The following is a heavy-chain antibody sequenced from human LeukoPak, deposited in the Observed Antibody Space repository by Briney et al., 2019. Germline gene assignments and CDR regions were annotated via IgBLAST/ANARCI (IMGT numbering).Heavy chain of an antibody. CDR2: IYYSGST. Sequence: SETLSLTCTVSGGSISSYYWSWIRQPPGKGLEWIGYIYYSGSTNYNPSLKSRVTISVDTSKNQFSLKLSSVTAADTAVYYCARGPHLKMATIDAFGIWGQGTMVTVSS. CDR1: GGSISSYY. D-gene: IGHD5-24*01. CDR3: ARGPHLKMATIDAFGI. J-gene: IGHJ3*02. V-gene: IGHV4-59*01.